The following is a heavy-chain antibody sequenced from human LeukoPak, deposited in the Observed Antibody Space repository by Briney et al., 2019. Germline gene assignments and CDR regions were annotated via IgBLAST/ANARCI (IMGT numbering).Heavy chain of an antibody. J-gene: IGHJ4*02. V-gene: IGHV4-59*12. Sequence: SETLSLTCTVSGGSINNYYWSWIRQPPGKGLEWIGYIYYSGSANYNPSLKSRVSISVDRSKNQFSLKLSSVTAADTAVYYCARGPPYYYGSGSYIPSSFDYWGQGTLVTVSS. CDR3: ARGPPYYYGSGSYIPSSFDY. CDR1: GGSINNYY. CDR2: IYYSGSA. D-gene: IGHD3-10*01.